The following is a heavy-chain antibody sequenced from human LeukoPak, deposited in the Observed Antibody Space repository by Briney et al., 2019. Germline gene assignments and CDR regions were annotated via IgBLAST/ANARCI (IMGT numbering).Heavy chain of an antibody. Sequence: PSETLSLTCAVYGGSFSGYYWSWIRQPPGKGLEWIGEINHSGGTNYNPSLKSRVTISVDTSKNQFSLKLSSVTAADTAVYYCARGPLVYYFDYWGQGTLVTVSS. J-gene: IGHJ4*02. CDR2: INHSGGT. D-gene: IGHD6-6*01. CDR3: ARGPLVYYFDY. V-gene: IGHV4-34*01. CDR1: GGSFSGYY.